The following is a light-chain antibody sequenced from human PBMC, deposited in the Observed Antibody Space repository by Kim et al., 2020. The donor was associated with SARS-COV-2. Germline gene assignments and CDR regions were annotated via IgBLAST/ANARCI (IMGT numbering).Light chain of an antibody. CDR2: QDD. V-gene: IGLV3-1*01. J-gene: IGLJ2*01. CDR3: QAWDSRTASVL. CDR1: TLGSIG. Sequence: PGQTASITCSGSTLGSIGTSWYRQRPGQSPVLVIYQDDKRPSGIPGRFSGSNSGNTATLTISGTQALDEADYYCQAWDSRTASVLFGGGTQLTVL.